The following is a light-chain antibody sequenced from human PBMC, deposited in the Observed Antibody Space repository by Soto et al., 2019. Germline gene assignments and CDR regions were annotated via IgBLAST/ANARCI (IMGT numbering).Light chain of an antibody. J-gene: IGKJ1*01. Sequence: EIVLTQSPGTVSLSPGERATLSCRASQSVTSFLAWYQQKPGQAPRLLIYTASSRATGIPDRFSGSGSGTEFTLTISSLQSEDFAVYYCQQYKNWPQTFGQGTKVDIK. CDR3: QQYKNWPQT. CDR2: TAS. V-gene: IGKV3D-15*01. CDR1: QSVTSF.